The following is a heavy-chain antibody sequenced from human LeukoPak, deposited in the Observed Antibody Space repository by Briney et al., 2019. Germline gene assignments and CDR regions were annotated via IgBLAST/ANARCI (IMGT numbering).Heavy chain of an antibody. D-gene: IGHD2-15*01. Sequence: ASVKVSCKASGYTFTGYYLHWVRQAPGQGLEWMGWSNPTSGTTNYAQRFQGRVTMTRDTSISTAYMELSGLRSDDTAVYYCARAEGYCSGGSCYGFDFWGRGTLVTVSS. CDR3: ARAEGYCSGGSCYGFDF. CDR2: SNPTSGTT. CDR1: GYTFTGYY. V-gene: IGHV1-2*02. J-gene: IGHJ4*02.